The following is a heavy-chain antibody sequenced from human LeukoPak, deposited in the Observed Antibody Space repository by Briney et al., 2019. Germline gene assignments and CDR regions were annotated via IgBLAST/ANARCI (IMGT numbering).Heavy chain of an antibody. Sequence: GGSLRLSCAASGFTFSDYYMSWIRQAPGKGLEWVSYISSSSSYTNYADPVKGRFTISRDNAKSSLYLQMNSLSAEDTAVYYCARGIDRYSSSFDYWGQGPLVTVSS. CDR3: ARGIDRYSSSFDY. V-gene: IGHV3-11*06. D-gene: IGHD6-19*01. J-gene: IGHJ4*02. CDR2: ISSSSSYT. CDR1: GFTFSDYY.